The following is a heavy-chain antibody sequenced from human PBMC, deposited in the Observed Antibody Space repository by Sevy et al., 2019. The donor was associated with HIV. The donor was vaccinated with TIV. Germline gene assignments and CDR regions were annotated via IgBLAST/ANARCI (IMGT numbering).Heavy chain of an antibody. J-gene: IGHJ4*02. CDR3: IRGRRGYADYGVDY. CDR1: GFTFGEYS. V-gene: IGHV3-49*03. D-gene: IGHD4-17*01. Sequence: GGSLRLSCTASGFTFGEYSMSWFRQAPGKGLEWVSFIRSEVYGGTTEYAASVKGRFTIARADSKSIAYLQMSSLKTEDTAVYYCIRGRRGYADYGVDYWGQGTLVTVSS. CDR2: IRSEVYGGTT.